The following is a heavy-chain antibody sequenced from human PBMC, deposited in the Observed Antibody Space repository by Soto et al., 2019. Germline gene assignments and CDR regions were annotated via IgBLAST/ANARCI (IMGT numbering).Heavy chain of an antibody. J-gene: IGHJ4*02. CDR1: GFTFSDYY. Sequence: GWSLRLACASSGFTFSDYYMSWIRQAPGKGLEWVSYISSSSRYTSYADSVQGRFTISRENAKKSLYLQMNSLRAEDTAIYYCAREGIAVAEPSDSWGQGTLVTVSS. D-gene: IGHD6-19*01. CDR3: AREGIAVAEPSDS. CDR2: ISSSSRYT. V-gene: IGHV3-11*06.